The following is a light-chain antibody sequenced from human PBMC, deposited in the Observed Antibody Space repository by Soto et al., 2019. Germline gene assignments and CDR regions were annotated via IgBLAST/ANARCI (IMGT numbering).Light chain of an antibody. V-gene: IGLV1-44*01. Sequence: QSVLTQPPSASGTPGQRITISCSGSSSNIGSNTVNWYQQLPGTAPKLLIYYNNQRPSGVPDRFSGSKSGTSASLAISGLQSEDEADYYCAAWDDSLTGFYVFGTGTKVTV. CDR1: SSNIGSNT. CDR3: AAWDDSLTGFYV. J-gene: IGLJ1*01. CDR2: YNN.